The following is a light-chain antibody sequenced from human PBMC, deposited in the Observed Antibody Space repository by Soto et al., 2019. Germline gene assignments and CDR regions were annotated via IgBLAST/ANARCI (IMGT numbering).Light chain of an antibody. V-gene: IGLV1-44*01. CDR3: AAWDDSVSGPRWV. CDR1: SSNIGSNT. J-gene: IGLJ3*02. CDR2: SNN. Sequence: QSVLTQPPSASGTPGQRVTISCSGSSSNIGSNTVNWYQQLPGTAPKLLIYSNNQRPSGVPDRFSGSKSGTSASLAISGLRSEDEANYYCAAWDDSVSGPRWVFGGGTKLTVL.